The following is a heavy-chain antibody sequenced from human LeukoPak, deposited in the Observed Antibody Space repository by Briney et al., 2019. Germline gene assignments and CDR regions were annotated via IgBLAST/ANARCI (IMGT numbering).Heavy chain of an antibody. Sequence: SETLSLTCAVYGGSFSGYYWSWIRQPPGKGLEWIGEINHSGSTNYNPSLKSRVTISVDTSKNQFSLKLSSVTAADTAVYYCARGMPPVFTFLGVFIPPPTGFPPGGKEPRVTVPS. CDR2: INHSGST. V-gene: IGHV4-34*01. J-gene: IGHJ5*02. CDR3: ARGMPPVFTFLGVFIPPPTGFPP. CDR1: GGSFSGYY. D-gene: IGHD3-3*01.